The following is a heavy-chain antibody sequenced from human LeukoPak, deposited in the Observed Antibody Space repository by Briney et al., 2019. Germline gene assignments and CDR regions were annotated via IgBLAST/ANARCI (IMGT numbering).Heavy chain of an antibody. Sequence: PSETLSLTCTVSGGSISSYYWSWIRQPPGKGLEWIGYIYYSGSTNYNPSLKSRVTISVDTSKNQFSLKLSSVTAADTAVYYCARGVKLRTYYDFWSGYWSTQPMLGYWGQGTLVTVSS. D-gene: IGHD3-3*01. CDR2: IYYSGST. J-gene: IGHJ4*02. CDR3: ARGVKLRTYYDFWSGYWSTQPMLGY. V-gene: IGHV4-59*12. CDR1: GGSISSYY.